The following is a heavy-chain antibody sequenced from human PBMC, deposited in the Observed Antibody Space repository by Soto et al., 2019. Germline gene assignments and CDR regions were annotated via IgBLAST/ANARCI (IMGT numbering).Heavy chain of an antibody. Sequence: SVKVSCKASGGTFSSYTISWVRQAPGQGLEWMGRIIPILGIANYAQKFQGRVTITADKSTSTAYMELSSLRSEDTAVYYFARGYSGYDPVGYYYYMDVWGKGTTVTVSS. CDR1: GGTFSSYT. CDR2: IIPILGIA. J-gene: IGHJ6*03. D-gene: IGHD5-12*01. CDR3: ARGYSGYDPVGYYYYMDV. V-gene: IGHV1-69*02.